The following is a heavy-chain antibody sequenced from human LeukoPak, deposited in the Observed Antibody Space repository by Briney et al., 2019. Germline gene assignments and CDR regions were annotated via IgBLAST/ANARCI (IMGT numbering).Heavy chain of an antibody. CDR2: IHSSGST. Sequence: SETLSLTCTVSGDSMSGHFWSWFRRPPGKGLEKVGYIHSSGSTNYNPSYRSRVTVSLEMSKNQFSLSLTSVTAADTAVYYCARDPGDTDWYNFDFWGQGILVTVSS. CDR3: ARDPGDTDWYNFDF. V-gene: IGHV4-59*11. CDR1: GDSMSGHF. J-gene: IGHJ4*02. D-gene: IGHD3-9*01.